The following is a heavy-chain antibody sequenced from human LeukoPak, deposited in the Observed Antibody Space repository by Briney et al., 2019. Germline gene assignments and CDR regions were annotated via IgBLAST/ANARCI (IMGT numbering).Heavy chain of an antibody. Sequence: PGGSLRLSCAASGFAFSNYGMHWVRQAPGKGLEWVALISYHGGNKYYGDFVKGRFTISRDNSKNTLSLQMNSLRAEDTAIYYCAKNGDRGAYCSGGSCYPYYYYYMDVWGKGTTVTISS. J-gene: IGHJ6*03. CDR2: ISYHGGNK. CDR1: GFAFSNYG. CDR3: AKNGDRGAYCSGGSCYPYYYYYMDV. V-gene: IGHV3-30*18. D-gene: IGHD2-15*01.